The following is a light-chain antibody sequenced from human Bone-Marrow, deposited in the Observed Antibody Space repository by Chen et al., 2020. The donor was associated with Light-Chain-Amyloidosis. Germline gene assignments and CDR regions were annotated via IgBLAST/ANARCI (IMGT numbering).Light chain of an antibody. CDR2: AVS. CDR1: SGAVGTYTY. J-gene: IGLJ1*01. V-gene: IGLV2-14*01. CDR3: SSFTSSSSYV. Sequence: QSALTQPASVSGSPGQSITLSCPETSGAVGTYTYVSWSQQHPGKAPKVMIYAVSNRPAGVSNRFSGSKSGNTASLTISGLQAEDEADYYCSSFTSSSSYVFGPGTKVTVL.